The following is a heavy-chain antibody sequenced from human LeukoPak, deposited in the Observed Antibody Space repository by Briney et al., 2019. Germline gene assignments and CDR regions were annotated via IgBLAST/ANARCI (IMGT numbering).Heavy chain of an antibody. Sequence: PSQTLSLTCTVSGGSISSGSYYWSWIRQPAGKGLEWIGRIYTSGSTNYNPSLKSRVTISVDTSKNQFSLKLSSVTAADTAVYYCARDRSNYGGRNPGSFWGQGTLVTVSS. CDR3: ARDRSNYGGRNPGSF. D-gene: IGHD4-23*01. CDR1: GGSISSGSYY. CDR2: IYTSGST. J-gene: IGHJ4*02. V-gene: IGHV4-61*02.